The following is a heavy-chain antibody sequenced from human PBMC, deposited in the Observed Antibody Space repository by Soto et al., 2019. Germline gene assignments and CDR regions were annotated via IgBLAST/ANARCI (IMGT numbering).Heavy chain of an antibody. Sequence: QVQLQESGPGLVKPSQTLSLICTVSGGSINSGGDYWTWIRQHPVKGLEWIGYIYYSGSTDYNPSLQSRVTISVDTSKNQFSLSLRSVTAADTAVYYCARGSAAAGNFDDWGQGTLVTVSS. CDR3: ARGSAAAGNFDD. D-gene: IGHD6-13*01. CDR1: GGSINSGGDY. V-gene: IGHV4-31*03. CDR2: IYYSGST. J-gene: IGHJ4*02.